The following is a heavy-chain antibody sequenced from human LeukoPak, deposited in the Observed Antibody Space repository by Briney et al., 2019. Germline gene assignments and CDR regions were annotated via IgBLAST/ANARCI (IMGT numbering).Heavy chain of an antibody. Sequence: SETLSLTCTVSGGSISSSSYYWGWIRQPPGKGLEWIGSIYYSGSTYYNPSLKSRVTISVDTSKNQFSLKLSSVTAADTAVYYCANTPRAARPGFDYWGQGTLVIVSS. V-gene: IGHV4-39*01. D-gene: IGHD6-6*01. CDR3: ANTPRAARPGFDY. CDR2: IYYSGST. J-gene: IGHJ4*02. CDR1: GGSISSSSYY.